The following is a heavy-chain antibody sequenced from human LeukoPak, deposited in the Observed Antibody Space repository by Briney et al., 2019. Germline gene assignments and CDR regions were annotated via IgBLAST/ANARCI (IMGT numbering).Heavy chain of an antibody. CDR3: ARGGYSYGLVDY. V-gene: IGHV4-31*03. CDR1: GGSISSGGYY. J-gene: IGHJ4*02. D-gene: IGHD5-18*01. CDR2: IYHSGST. Sequence: SETLSLTCTVSGGSISSGGYYWSWIRQHPGKGLEWIGYIYHSGSTYYNPSLKSRVTISVDTSKNQFSLKLSSVTAADTAVYYCARGGYSYGLVDYWGQGTLVTVSS.